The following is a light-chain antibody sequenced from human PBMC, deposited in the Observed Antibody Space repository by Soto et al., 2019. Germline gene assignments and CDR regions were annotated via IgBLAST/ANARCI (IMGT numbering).Light chain of an antibody. V-gene: IGLV2-23*01. CDR1: SSDVGSYNL. Sequence: QSVLTQPASVSGSPGQSITISCTGTSSDVGSYNLVSWYQQHPGKAPKLMIYEDSKRPSGVSNRFSGSKSGNTASLTVSGVQAEDEADYYCCSYAGSSTLVFGGGTQVTVL. J-gene: IGLJ2*01. CDR2: EDS. CDR3: CSYAGSSTLV.